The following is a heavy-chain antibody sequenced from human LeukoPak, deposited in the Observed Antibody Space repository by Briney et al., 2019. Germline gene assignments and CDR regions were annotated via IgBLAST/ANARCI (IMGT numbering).Heavy chain of an antibody. V-gene: IGHV4-39*01. CDR1: GGSISSSSYF. Sequence: SETLSLICTVSGGSISSSSYFWGWVRQPPGKGLEWIGTIYYSGSTYYNPSLKSRVTMSIDTSKNQFSLKLNSVTAADTAVYYCARIRLLAAYWGQGTLVTVSS. CDR2: IYYSGST. CDR3: ARIRLLAAY. D-gene: IGHD2-15*01. J-gene: IGHJ4*02.